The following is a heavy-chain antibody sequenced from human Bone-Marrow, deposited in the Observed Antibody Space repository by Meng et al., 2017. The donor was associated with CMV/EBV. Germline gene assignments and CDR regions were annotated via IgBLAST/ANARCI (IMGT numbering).Heavy chain of an antibody. CDR2: VSGTGRNT. J-gene: IGHJ4*02. D-gene: IGHD1/OR15-1a*01. CDR1: GFTFSSYA. V-gene: IGHV3-23*01. CDR3: AKSLRGSKQYYFDY. Sequence: GESLKISCAASGFTFSSYAMTWVRQAPGKGLQWVSTVSGTGRNTYYADSVKGRFTVSRDNSKNTLYLQLKSLRAEDTAVYYCAKSLRGSKQYYFDYWGQGTLVTVSS.